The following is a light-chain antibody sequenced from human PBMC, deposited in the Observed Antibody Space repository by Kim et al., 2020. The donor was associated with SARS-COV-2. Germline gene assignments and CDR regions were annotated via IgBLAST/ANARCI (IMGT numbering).Light chain of an antibody. J-gene: IGLJ3*02. CDR1: SGSIASNY. CDR3: QSYDSSSWV. CDR2: EDN. Sequence: NFMLTQPHSVSESPGKTVTISCTRSSGSIASNYVQWYHQRPGSAPTIVIYEDNQRPSGVPDRFSGSIDSSSNSASLTISGLKTEDEADYYCQSYDSSSWVFGGGTQLTVL. V-gene: IGLV6-57*03.